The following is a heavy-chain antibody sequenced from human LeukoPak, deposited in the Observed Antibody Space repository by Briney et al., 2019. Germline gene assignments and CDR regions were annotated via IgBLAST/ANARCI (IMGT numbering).Heavy chain of an antibody. CDR2: IIPIFGTA. J-gene: IGHJ4*02. V-gene: IGHV1-69*05. Sequence: GFSVKVSCKASGGTFSSYAISWVRQAPAQGLEWMGGIIPIFGTANYAQKFQGRVTITTDESTSTAYMELSSLRSEDTAVYYCASGGGLYDSSGYYYEWGQGTLVTVSS. D-gene: IGHD3-22*01. CDR1: GGTFSSYA. CDR3: ASGGGLYDSSGYYYE.